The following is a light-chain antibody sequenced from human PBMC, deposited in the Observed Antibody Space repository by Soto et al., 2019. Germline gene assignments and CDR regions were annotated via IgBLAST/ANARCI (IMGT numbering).Light chain of an antibody. Sequence: EIVMTQSPATLSVSPGERATLSCRASQSVSRNLAWYQQKPGQAPRLLIYGASPRASTIPDTFSGSGSGSEFTLAISSPLSENGAEYDGQQYNDWPRTFGQVTRVYFK. V-gene: IGKV3-15*01. J-gene: IGKJ1*01. CDR1: QSVSRN. CDR3: QQYNDWPRT. CDR2: GAS.